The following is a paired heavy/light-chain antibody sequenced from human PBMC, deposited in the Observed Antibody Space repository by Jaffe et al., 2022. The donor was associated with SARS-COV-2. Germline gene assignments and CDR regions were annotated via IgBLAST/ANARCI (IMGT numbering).Heavy chain of an antibody. V-gene: IGHV1-3*01. J-gene: IGHJ4*02. D-gene: IGHD6-19*01. CDR1: GYTFTAYT. Sequence: QVQLVQSGAEVKKPGASVRVSCKPSGYTFTAYTMQWARQAPGQGLEWLGWINPASGNTRYSQKLQDRVTLTGDTSAGTVYMDLSSLTSEDTAIYYCARLHPTGSYWGRGTLVVVSS. CDR2: INPASGNT. CDR3: ARLHPTGSY.
Light chain of an antibody. CDR2: DTN. CDR1: TGPVTSGRY. Sequence: QAVVTQEPSLTVSPGGTVTLTCACSTGPVTSGRYPYWFQQRPGQAPRALIYDTNNRYAWTPARFSGSLLGGKAALILSGAQPDDEAEYYCLLNYGVAWVFGGGTKLAVL. CDR3: LLNYGVAWV. J-gene: IGLJ3*02. V-gene: IGLV7-46*01.